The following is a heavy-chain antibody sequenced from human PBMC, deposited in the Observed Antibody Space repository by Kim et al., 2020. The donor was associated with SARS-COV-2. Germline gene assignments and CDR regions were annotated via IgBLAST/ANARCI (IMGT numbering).Heavy chain of an antibody. V-gene: IGHV5-10-1*01. Sequence: GESLKISCKGSGYTFINYWMNWVRHTPRKGLEWIGKIDPSDSSTHYSPSFQGHVTMSVDASINTAYLEWSGLKASDTAIYYCASMGMIIEGSGDYWGQGTQVTVSS. CDR2: IDPSDSST. CDR1: GYTFINYW. J-gene: IGHJ4*02. D-gene: IGHD3-22*01. CDR3: ASMGMIIEGSGDY.